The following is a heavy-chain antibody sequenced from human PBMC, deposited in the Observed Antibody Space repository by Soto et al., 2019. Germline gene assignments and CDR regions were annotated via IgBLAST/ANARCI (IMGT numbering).Heavy chain of an antibody. CDR2: IYWDDDK. V-gene: IGHV2-5*02. Sequence: SGPTLANPTQLRTQTCTFSGFPLRTSGVGVGWIRQPPGKALEWLALIYWDDDKRYSPSLKSRLTITKGTSKNQVVLTMTNMDPVDTATYYCAHTFYYYYMDVWGKGT. CDR1: GFPLRTSGVG. D-gene: IGHD3-3*02. J-gene: IGHJ6*03. CDR3: AHTFYYYYMDV.